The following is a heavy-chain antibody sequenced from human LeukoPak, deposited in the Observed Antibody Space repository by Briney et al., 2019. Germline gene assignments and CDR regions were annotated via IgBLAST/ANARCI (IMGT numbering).Heavy chain of an antibody. Sequence: GGSLRLSCAASGFTFSSYAMSWVRKAPGKGLEWVSTISGSGGSTYYADSVKGRFTISRDNSKNTLYLQMNSLRAEDTAVYYCAKASAGYSSSFWGQGTLVTVSS. J-gene: IGHJ4*02. CDR1: GFTFSSYA. V-gene: IGHV3-23*01. D-gene: IGHD6-6*01. CDR3: AKASAGYSSSF. CDR2: ISGSGGST.